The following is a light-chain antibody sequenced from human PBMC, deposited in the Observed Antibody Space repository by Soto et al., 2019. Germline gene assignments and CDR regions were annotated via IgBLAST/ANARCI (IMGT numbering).Light chain of an antibody. J-gene: IGKJ5*01. V-gene: IGKV3-11*01. Sequence: EIVMTQSPVTLSVSPGERVTLSCRASQSVSSNLAWYQQKPGQAPSLLIYGAFTRATGIPARFSGSGSGTDFTLTISSLEPEDFAVYYCQQRSNWPPKITFGQGTRLEIK. CDR3: QQRSNWPPKIT. CDR1: QSVSSN. CDR2: GAF.